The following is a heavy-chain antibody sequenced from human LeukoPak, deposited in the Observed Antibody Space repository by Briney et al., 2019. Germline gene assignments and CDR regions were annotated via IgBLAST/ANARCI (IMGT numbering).Heavy chain of an antibody. CDR3: ARDYPDILTGMDV. Sequence: SQTLSLTCTVSGGSISSGGYYWSWIRQHPGKGLEWIGYIYYSGSTYYNPSLKSRVTISVGTSKNQFSLKLSSVTAADTAVYYCARDYPDILTGMDVWGKGTTVTVSS. D-gene: IGHD3-9*01. CDR1: GGSISSGGYY. CDR2: IYYSGST. V-gene: IGHV4-31*03. J-gene: IGHJ6*04.